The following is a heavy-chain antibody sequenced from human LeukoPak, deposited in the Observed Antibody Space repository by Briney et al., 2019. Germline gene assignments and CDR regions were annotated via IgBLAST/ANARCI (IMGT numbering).Heavy chain of an antibody. CDR2: IRKTSYGGTA. J-gene: IGHJ5*02. Sequence: GGSLRLSCRGSGFTFGDYAINWVRQAPGKGLDWVGLIRKTSYGGTAEYAASVKGRFTISRDDSKSVAYLQMNSLKTEDTALYYCTRDTGGYYPNWFDPWGQGTLVTVSA. CDR3: TRDTGGYYPNWFDP. V-gene: IGHV3-49*04. D-gene: IGHD3-22*01. CDR1: GFTFGDYA.